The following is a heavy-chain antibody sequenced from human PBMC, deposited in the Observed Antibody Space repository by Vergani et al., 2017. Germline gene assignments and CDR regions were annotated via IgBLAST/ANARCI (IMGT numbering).Heavy chain of an antibody. CDR3: ARAEDVSGSYYLRGGWFDP. V-gene: IGHV1-69*02. CDR2: IIPILGIA. Sequence: QVQLVQSGAEVKKPGSSVKVFCKASGGTFSSYTISWVRQAPGQGLEWMGRIIPILGIANYAQKFQGRVTITADKSTSTAYMELSSLRSEDTAVYYCARAEDVSGSYYLRGGWFDPWSQGTLVTVSS. D-gene: IGHD3-10*01. J-gene: IGHJ5*02. CDR1: GGTFSSYT.